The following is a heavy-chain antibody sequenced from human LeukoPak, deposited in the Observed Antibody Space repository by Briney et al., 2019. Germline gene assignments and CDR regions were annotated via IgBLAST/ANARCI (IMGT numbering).Heavy chain of an antibody. Sequence: SVTVSCKASGGTFSSYAISWVRQAPGQGLEWMGRIIPILGIANYAQKFQGRVTITADKSTSTAYMELSSLRSEDTAVYYCARDTGGYSYEDYWGQGTLVTVSS. D-gene: IGHD5-18*01. J-gene: IGHJ4*02. CDR3: ARDTGGYSYEDY. V-gene: IGHV1-69*04. CDR1: GGTFSSYA. CDR2: IIPILGIA.